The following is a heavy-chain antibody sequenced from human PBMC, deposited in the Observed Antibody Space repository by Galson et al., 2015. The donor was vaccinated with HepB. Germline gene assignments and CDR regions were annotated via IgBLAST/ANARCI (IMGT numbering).Heavy chain of an antibody. CDR1: GGTFSSYA. CDR3: ARDGGYCSSTSCYDGAYYYYYMDV. CDR2: IIPIFGTA. J-gene: IGHJ6*03. Sequence: SVKVSCKASGGTFSSYAISWVRQAPGQGLEWMGGIIPIFGTANYAQKFQGRVTITADESTSTAYMELSSLRSEDTAVYYCARDGGYCSSTSCYDGAYYYYYMDVWGKGTTVTVSS. V-gene: IGHV1-69*13. D-gene: IGHD2-2*01.